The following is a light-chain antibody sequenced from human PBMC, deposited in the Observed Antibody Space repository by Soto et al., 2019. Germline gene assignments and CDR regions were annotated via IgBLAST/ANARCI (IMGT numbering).Light chain of an antibody. J-gene: IGKJ1*01. CDR3: QQYNSYWT. V-gene: IGKV1-5*03. Sequence: DIQMTQSPSTLSASVGDRVIITCRASQSINSWLAWYQQKPGKAPKLLIYKASSLESGVPSRFSGSGSGTEFTLTISSLQPDDVATYYCQQYNSYWTFGQGTKVEVK. CDR2: KAS. CDR1: QSINSW.